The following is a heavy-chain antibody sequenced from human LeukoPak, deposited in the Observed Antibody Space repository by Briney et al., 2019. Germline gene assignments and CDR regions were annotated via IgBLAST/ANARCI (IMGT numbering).Heavy chain of an antibody. J-gene: IGHJ4*02. Sequence: QPGGSLRLSCAASGFTVSSNHMNWVRQAPGKGLEWVSIIYSGGTTYYADSVKGRFTISRDNSKNTLYLQMNSLRAEDTAVYYCARDSSSHYYFDYWGQGTLVTVSS. CDR1: GFTVSSNH. CDR3: ARDSSSHYYFDY. CDR2: IYSGGTT. D-gene: IGHD2-2*01. V-gene: IGHV3-53*01.